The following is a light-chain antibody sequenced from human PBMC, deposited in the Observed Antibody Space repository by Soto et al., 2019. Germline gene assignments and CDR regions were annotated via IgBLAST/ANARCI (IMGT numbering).Light chain of an antibody. CDR1: QSVGGNY. V-gene: IGKV3-20*01. Sequence: EIVLTQSPGTLSLSPGERATLSCRASQSVGGNYLAWYQQKPGQAPRLLVYAASTRATGIPDRFSGSGSGTDFYLTISRLEPEDVAVYYCQQYGSSLRTFGQGTKLEIK. CDR2: AAS. CDR3: QQYGSSLRT. J-gene: IGKJ2*01.